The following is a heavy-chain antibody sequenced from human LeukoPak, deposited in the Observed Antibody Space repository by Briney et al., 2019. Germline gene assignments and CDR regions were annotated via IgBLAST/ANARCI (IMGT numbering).Heavy chain of an antibody. CDR3: ARRESTYQNYYYFYYMDV. CDR2: INWDGGST. J-gene: IGHJ6*03. Sequence: GGSLRLFCAASGFTFEDYGMSWVRQAPGKGLEWVSGINWDGGSTGYADSVKGRFTISRDNAKNSLILQMNSLRAEDTALYYCARRESTYQNYYYFYYMDVWGKGTTVTVSS. V-gene: IGHV3-20*04. CDR1: GFTFEDYG.